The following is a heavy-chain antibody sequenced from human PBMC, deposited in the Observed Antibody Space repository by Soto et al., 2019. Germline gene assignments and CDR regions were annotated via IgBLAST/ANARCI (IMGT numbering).Heavy chain of an antibody. J-gene: IGHJ4*02. Sequence: ASVKVSCKASGYIFTGYYMHWVRQAPGQGLEWMGWINPNSGDTNYTQKFRGWVTMTRDTSISTAYMELSRLRSDDTAVYYCATSRISIAVAGETEYYFDYWGQGTPVTVSS. CDR1: GYIFTGYY. V-gene: IGHV1-2*04. CDR3: ATSRISIAVAGETEYYFDY. CDR2: INPNSGDT. D-gene: IGHD6-19*01.